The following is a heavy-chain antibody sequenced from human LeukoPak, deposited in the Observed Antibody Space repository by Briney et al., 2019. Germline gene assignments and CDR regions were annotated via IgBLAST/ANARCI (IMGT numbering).Heavy chain of an antibody. V-gene: IGHV3-21*01. Sequence: PGGSLRLSCAASGFTFSSHSMNWVRQAPGKGLEWVSSISSSSSYIYYADSVKGRFTISRDNAKNSLYLQMNSLRAEDTAVYYCARVGRVRINHYASRTFDYWGQGTLVTVSS. CDR3: ARVGRVRINHYASRTFDY. CDR2: ISSSSSYI. D-gene: IGHD2-2*01. J-gene: IGHJ4*02. CDR1: GFTFSSHS.